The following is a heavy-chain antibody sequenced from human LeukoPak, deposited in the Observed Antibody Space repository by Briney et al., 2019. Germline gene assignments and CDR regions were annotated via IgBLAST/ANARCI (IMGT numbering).Heavy chain of an antibody. CDR3: ARQKQGATSTRYYYYYYGMDV. V-gene: IGHV3-23*01. CDR2: INSGGGST. Sequence: GGSLRLSCAAPGFTFSSYAMSWVRQAPGKGLEWVSAINSGGGSTYYADSVKGRFTISRDNSKNTLFLQMNSLRAEDTAVYYCARQKQGATSTRYYYYYYGMDVWGQGTTVAVSS. J-gene: IGHJ6*02. D-gene: IGHD1-26*01. CDR1: GFTFSSYA.